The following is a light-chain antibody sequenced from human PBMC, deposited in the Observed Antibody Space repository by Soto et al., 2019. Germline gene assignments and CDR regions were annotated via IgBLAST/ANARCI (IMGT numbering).Light chain of an antibody. CDR3: SSYTSSSTPYV. J-gene: IGLJ1*01. V-gene: IGLV2-14*01. CDR1: SSDVGGYNY. Sequence: QSALTQPASVSGSPGQSITISCTGTSSDVGGYNYVSWYQQHPGKAPKLMIYEVSNRPSGVSNRFSGSKSGNTASLTISGLQDEDEADYSCSSYTSSSTPYVFGTGTKVTVL. CDR2: EVS.